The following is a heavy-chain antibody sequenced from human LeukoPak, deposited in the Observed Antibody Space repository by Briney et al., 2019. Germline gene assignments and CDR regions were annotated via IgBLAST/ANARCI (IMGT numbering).Heavy chain of an antibody. CDR3: ARDGHGTQWLVSKRGAFDI. CDR1: GYTFTSYY. V-gene: IGHV1-46*01. CDR2: INPSGGST. Sequence: ASVKVSCKASGYTFTSYYMHWVRQAPGQGLEWMGIINPSGGSTSYAQKFQGRVTMSVDTSKNQFSLKLSSVTAADTAVYYCARDGHGTQWLVSKRGAFDIWGQGTMVTVSS. J-gene: IGHJ3*02. D-gene: IGHD6-19*01.